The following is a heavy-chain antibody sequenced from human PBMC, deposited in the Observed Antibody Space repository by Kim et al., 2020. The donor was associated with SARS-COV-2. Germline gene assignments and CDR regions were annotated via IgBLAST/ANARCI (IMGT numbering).Heavy chain of an antibody. V-gene: IGHV4-39*01. J-gene: IGHJ4*02. CDR3: ARQEMELPPVY. Sequence: SRTPPLKSRVTISVDTSKNQFSLKRSSVTAADTAVYYCARQEMELPPVYWGQGTLVTVSS. D-gene: IGHD1-26*01.